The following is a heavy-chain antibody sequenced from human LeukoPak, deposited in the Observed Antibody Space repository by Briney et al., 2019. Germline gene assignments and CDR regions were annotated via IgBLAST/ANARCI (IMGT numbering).Heavy chain of an antibody. CDR1: GGSISSSSCY. CDR3: ASEIGYCTTPRCPHYYYYYMDV. J-gene: IGHJ6*03. V-gene: IGHV4-39*01. Sequence: SETLSLTCSVSGGSISSSSCYWGWIRQPPGKGLEWIGSISYSGSTYYNPSLKSRVTISVDTSKNQFSLKLSSVTAADTAVYYCASEIGYCTTPRCPHYYYYYMDVWGKGTTVTVSS. CDR2: ISYSGST. D-gene: IGHD2-8*01.